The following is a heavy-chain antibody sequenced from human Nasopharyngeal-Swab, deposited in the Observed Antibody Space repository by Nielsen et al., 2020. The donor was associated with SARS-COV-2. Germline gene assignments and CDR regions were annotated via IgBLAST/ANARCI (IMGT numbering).Heavy chain of an antibody. CDR3: ARDWRGRYFDY. CDR2: ISSSSYT. Sequence: GASLKISCAASGFTFSDYYMSWIRQAPGKGLEWVSYISSSSYTNYADSVKGRFTISRDNAKNSLYLQMNSLRAEDTAVYYCARDWRGRYFDYWGQGTLVTVSS. J-gene: IGHJ4*02. D-gene: IGHD3-10*01. V-gene: IGHV3-11*05. CDR1: GFTFSDYY.